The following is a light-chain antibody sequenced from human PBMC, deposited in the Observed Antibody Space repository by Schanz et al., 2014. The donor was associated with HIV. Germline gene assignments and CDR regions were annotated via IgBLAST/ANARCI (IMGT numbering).Light chain of an antibody. CDR1: QAVSSN. CDR3: QQYASSTPGT. CDR2: GAS. V-gene: IGKV3-20*01. J-gene: IGKJ1*01. Sequence: EMVMTQSPATLSVSPGERATLSCRASQAVSSNLPWYQQRPGQPPRLLIYGASIRATGIPDRFSGSGSGTDFTLTISSLEPEDIAVYYCQQYASSTPGTFGQGTKVEIK.